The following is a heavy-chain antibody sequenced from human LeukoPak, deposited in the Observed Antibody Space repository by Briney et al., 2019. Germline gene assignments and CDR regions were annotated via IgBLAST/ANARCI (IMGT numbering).Heavy chain of an antibody. CDR1: GFTFSSYA. Sequence: PGGSLRLSCAASGFTFSSYAMSWVRQAPGKGLEWVSSISGSSTYIFYAESVKGRFTISRDNAKNTLYLQMNSLRAEDTAVYYCAKDTGMLRLDYWGQGTLVTVSS. J-gene: IGHJ4*02. CDR2: ISGSSTYI. D-gene: IGHD2-2*01. V-gene: IGHV3-21*04. CDR3: AKDTGMLRLDY.